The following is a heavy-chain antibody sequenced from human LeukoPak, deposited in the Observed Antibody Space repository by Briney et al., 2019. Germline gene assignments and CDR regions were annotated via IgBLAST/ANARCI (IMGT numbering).Heavy chain of an antibody. J-gene: IGHJ4*02. Sequence: GGSLRLSCAASGFTFSSYGMHWVRQAPGKGLEWVAVIWYDGSNKYYADSVKGRFTISRDNSKNTLYLQMNSLRAEDTAVYYCARDIITMVRGRVDRSIDYWGQGTLVTVSS. V-gene: IGHV3-33*01. D-gene: IGHD3-10*01. CDR3: ARDIITMVRGRVDRSIDY. CDR2: IWYDGSNK. CDR1: GFTFSSYG.